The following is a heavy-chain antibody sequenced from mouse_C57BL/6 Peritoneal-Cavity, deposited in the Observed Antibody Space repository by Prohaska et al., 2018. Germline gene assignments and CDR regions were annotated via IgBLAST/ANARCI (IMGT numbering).Heavy chain of an antibody. CDR1: GYTFTYYY. J-gene: IGHJ2*01. CDR3: ASYYGSSHFDY. D-gene: IGHD1-1*01. CDR2: INPYNGGT. Sequence: EVQLQQSGPVLVKPGASVKMSCKASGYTFTYYYMNWVKQSHGKSLEWIGVINPYNGGTSYNQKFKGKATLTVDKSSSTAYMELNSLTSEDSAVYYCASYYGSSHFDYWGQGTTLTVSS. V-gene: IGHV1-19*01.